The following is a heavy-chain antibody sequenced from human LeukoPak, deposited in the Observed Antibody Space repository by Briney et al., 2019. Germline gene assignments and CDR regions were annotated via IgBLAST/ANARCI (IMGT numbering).Heavy chain of an antibody. Sequence: GGSLRLSCAASGFPFTTYSMSWVRQAPGKGLEWVANINQEGSERYYVDSVKGRFTISRDDSRNSLYLQMDSLKAEDTAVYFCTRVVLVGTTYSYFDYWGQGTLVTVSS. CDR2: INQEGSER. V-gene: IGHV3-7*03. CDR3: TRVVLVGTTYSYFDY. D-gene: IGHD1-26*01. CDR1: GFPFTTYS. J-gene: IGHJ4*02.